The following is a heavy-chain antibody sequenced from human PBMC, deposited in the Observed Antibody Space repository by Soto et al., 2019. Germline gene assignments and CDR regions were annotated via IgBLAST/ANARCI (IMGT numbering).Heavy chain of an antibody. Sequence: QVQLVQSGAEVKKPGASVKVSCKASGYTFTSYDINWVRQATGQGLEWMGWMNPNSGNTGYAQKFQGRVTMTRNTXIXTXXXELSSLRSEDTAVYYCARERTGTTSMDVWGQGPTVTVSS. J-gene: IGHJ6*02. CDR3: ARERTGTTSMDV. D-gene: IGHD1-1*01. V-gene: IGHV1-8*01. CDR2: MNPNSGNT. CDR1: GYTFTSYD.